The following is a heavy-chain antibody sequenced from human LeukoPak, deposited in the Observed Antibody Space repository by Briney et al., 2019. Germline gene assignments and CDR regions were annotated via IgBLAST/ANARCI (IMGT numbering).Heavy chain of an antibody. D-gene: IGHD2-15*01. CDR1: GGSISSSSYY. Sequence: SETLSLTCTVSGGSISSSSYYGAWIRQPPGKGLEWIGSIYFSGSTYYNPSLQSRVTISVDTSKNQFSLKLNSVTAADTAVYYCASFYCSGGSCYQYFSYYYMDVWGKGTTVTISS. CDR3: ASFYCSGGSCYQYFSYYYMDV. J-gene: IGHJ6*03. CDR2: IYFSGST. V-gene: IGHV4-39*01.